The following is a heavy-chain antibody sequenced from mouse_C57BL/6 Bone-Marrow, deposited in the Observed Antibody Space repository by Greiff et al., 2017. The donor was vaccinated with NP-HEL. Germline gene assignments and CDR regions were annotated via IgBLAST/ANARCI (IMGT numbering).Heavy chain of an antibody. CDR1: GFTFSSYA. CDR3: ARDYYGSSYVYFDV. V-gene: IGHV5-4*01. Sequence: DVKLVESGGGLVKPGGSLKLSCAASGFTFSSYAMSWVRQTPEKRLEWVATISDGGSYTYYPDNVKGRFTISRDNAKNNLYLQMSHLKSEDTAMYYCARDYYGSSYVYFDVWGTGTTVTVSS. J-gene: IGHJ1*03. D-gene: IGHD1-1*01. CDR2: ISDGGSYT.